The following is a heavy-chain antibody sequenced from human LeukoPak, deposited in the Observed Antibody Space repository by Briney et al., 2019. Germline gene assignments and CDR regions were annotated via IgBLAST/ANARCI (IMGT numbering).Heavy chain of an antibody. J-gene: IGHJ5*02. V-gene: IGHV5-51*01. CDR2: IYPGDSDT. CDR1: GSRLTSYW. Sequence: GESLKISCKGSGSRLTSYWIGWVRQMPGKGLEWMGIIYPGDSDTRYSPSFQGQVTISADKSISTAYLQWSSLKASDTAMYYCARLTYYYGSGSYGPPSTGWFDPWGQGTLVTVSS. CDR3: ARLTYYYGSGSYGPPSTGWFDP. D-gene: IGHD3-10*01.